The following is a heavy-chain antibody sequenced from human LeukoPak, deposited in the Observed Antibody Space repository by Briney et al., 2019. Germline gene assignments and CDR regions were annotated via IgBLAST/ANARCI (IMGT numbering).Heavy chain of an antibody. CDR3: ARGFSSGWYVDDY. V-gene: IGHV3-33*08. D-gene: IGHD6-19*01. CDR2: IWYDGSNK. CDR1: GFTLSSYA. Sequence: GGSLRLSCTASGFTLSSYAMSWVRQAPGEGLEWVAVIWYDGSNKYYADSVKGRFTISRDNSKNTLYLQMNSLRAEDTAVYYCARGFSSGWYVDDYWGQGTLVTVSS. J-gene: IGHJ4*02.